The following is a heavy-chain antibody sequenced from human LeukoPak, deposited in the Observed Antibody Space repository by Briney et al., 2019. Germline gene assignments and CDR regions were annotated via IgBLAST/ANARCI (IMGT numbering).Heavy chain of an antibody. CDR3: AKAPATGEGYYFYYMDV. CDR2: INGRAATT. J-gene: IGHJ6*03. V-gene: IGHV3-23*01. D-gene: IGHD7-27*01. CDR1: GFTFSSYA. Sequence: GGSLRLSCAASGFASGFTFSSYAMSWVRQAPGKGLEWVASINGRAATTYYADSVKGRFTTSRDNSKNTLYLQMNSLGADDTAVYYCAKAPATGEGYYFYYMDVWGKGTTVTVSS.